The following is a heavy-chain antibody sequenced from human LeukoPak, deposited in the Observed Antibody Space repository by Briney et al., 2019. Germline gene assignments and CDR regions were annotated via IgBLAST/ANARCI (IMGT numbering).Heavy chain of an antibody. D-gene: IGHD3-22*01. CDR2: IKHDESEK. V-gene: IGHV3-7*01. CDR1: GLTFSSYW. J-gene: IGHJ5*02. CDR3: ARKGYYDRSGSTS. Sequence: GGSLRLSCASSGLTFSSYWMSLLRQAPGKGLEWVASIKHDESEKYYVDSLKGRITISRDNAKNSLFLQMNSLRAEDTAVYYWARKGYYDRSGSTSWGQGTLVTVSS.